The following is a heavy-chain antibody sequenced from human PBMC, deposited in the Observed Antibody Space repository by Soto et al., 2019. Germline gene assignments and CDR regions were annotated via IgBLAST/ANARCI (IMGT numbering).Heavy chain of an antibody. V-gene: IGHV3-53*01. Sequence: GGSLRLSCAASGFTVSSNYMSWVRQAPGKGLEWVSVIYSGGSTYYADSVKGRFTISRDNSKNTLYLQMNSLRAEDTAVYYCARTPRPYYYDSSGFDYWGQGTLVTVSS. CDR1: GFTVSSNY. J-gene: IGHJ4*02. CDR2: IYSGGST. D-gene: IGHD3-22*01. CDR3: ARTPRPYYYDSSGFDY.